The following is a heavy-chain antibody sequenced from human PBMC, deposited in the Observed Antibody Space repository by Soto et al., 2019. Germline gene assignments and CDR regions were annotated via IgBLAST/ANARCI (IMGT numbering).Heavy chain of an antibody. Sequence: GSLRLSCAASGFTFSSDWMSWVRQAPGKGLEWVANIKEDGSKTYYVDSVKGRFTISRDNAKNSLYLQMNSLRAEDTAVYYCGRGLYASGCYLDQLASWGQGTLVPVSS. CDR2: IKEDGSKT. CDR3: GRGLYASGCYLDQLAS. D-gene: IGHD6-19*01. J-gene: IGHJ5*02. V-gene: IGHV3-7*04. CDR1: GFTFSSDW.